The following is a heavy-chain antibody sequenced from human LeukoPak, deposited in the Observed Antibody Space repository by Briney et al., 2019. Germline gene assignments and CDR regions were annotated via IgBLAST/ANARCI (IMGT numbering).Heavy chain of an antibody. CDR3: ARGTSYGRRYFDY. V-gene: IGHV3-48*01. CDR2: ISSSSGTI. Sequence: GGSLRLSCTASGFIFSTYSMNWVRQAPGKGLEWVSYISSSSGTIYYADSVKGRFTISRHNSKNTLYLQMNSLRAEDTAVYYCARGTSYGRRYFDYWGQGTLVTVSS. CDR1: GFIFSTYS. J-gene: IGHJ4*02. D-gene: IGHD5-18*01.